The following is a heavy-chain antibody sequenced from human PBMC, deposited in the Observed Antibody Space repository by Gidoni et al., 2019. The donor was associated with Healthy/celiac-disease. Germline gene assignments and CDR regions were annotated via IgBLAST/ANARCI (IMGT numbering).Heavy chain of an antibody. V-gene: IGHV4-34*01. CDR3: ARGFMTTVTHEDYYYGMDV. CDR1: GGSFSGYY. CDR2: INHSGST. Sequence: QVQLQQWGAGLLKPSETLSLTCAVYGGSFSGYYWSWIRQPPGKGLEWIGEINHSGSTNYNPSLKSRVTISVDTSKNQFSLKLSSVTAADTAVYYCARGFMTTVTHEDYYYGMDVWGQGTTVTVSS. J-gene: IGHJ6*02. D-gene: IGHD4-17*01.